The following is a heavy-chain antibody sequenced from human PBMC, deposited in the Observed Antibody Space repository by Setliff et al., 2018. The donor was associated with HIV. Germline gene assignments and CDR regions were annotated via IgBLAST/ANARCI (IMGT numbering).Heavy chain of an antibody. CDR1: GGSFSGYC. CDR2: INHGGRT. CDR3: ASLKGHYFDTSGYYNNWFDP. Sequence: ETLSLTCAVYGGSFSGYCWSWIRQPPGKGLEWIGEINHGGRTKYNPSLKSRVTTSVDTSKNQFSLRLSSVAAGDTAVYYCASLKGHYFDTSGYYNNWFDPWGQGTLVTVSS. V-gene: IGHV4-34*01. J-gene: IGHJ5*02. D-gene: IGHD3-22*01.